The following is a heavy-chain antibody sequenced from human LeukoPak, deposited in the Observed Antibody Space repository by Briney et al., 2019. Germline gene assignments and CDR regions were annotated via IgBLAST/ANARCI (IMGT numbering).Heavy chain of an antibody. J-gene: IGHJ6*02. CDR3: ARVKYVRDYYGMDV. V-gene: IGHV4-59*01. Sequence: SETLFLTCTVSGGSISSYYWSWIRQPPGKGLEWIGYIYYSGSTNYNPSLKSRVTISVDTSKNQFSLKLSSVTAADTAVYYCARVKYVRDYYGMDVWGQGTTVTVSS. CDR1: GGSISSYY. D-gene: IGHD2-2*01. CDR2: IYYSGST.